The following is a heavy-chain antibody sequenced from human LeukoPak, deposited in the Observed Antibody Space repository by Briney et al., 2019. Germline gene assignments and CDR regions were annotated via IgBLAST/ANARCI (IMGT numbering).Heavy chain of an antibody. Sequence: PSQTLSLTCTVSGGSISSGGYYWSWLRQHPGKGLEWIGYIYYSGSTYYNPSLKSRVTISVDTSKNQFSLKLSSVTAADTAVYYCARETVYSYGLGQGGWFDPWGQGTLVTVSS. CDR3: ARETVYSYGLGQGGWFDP. J-gene: IGHJ5*02. CDR1: GGSISSGGYY. V-gene: IGHV4-31*03. D-gene: IGHD5-18*01. CDR2: IYYSGST.